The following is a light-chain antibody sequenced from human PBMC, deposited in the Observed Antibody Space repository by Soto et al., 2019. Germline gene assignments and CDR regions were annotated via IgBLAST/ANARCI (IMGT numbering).Light chain of an antibody. J-gene: IGKJ1*01. CDR3: QRYGSSPWT. CDR2: GAS. V-gene: IGKV3-20*01. Sequence: EIVLTQSPGTLSLSPGERATLSCRASQSVSSSYLAWYQRKPGQAPRLLIYGASSRATGIPDRFSGSGSGTDFTLTISRLATADCAVYYCQRYGSSPWTFGQGTKVEIK. CDR1: QSVSSSY.